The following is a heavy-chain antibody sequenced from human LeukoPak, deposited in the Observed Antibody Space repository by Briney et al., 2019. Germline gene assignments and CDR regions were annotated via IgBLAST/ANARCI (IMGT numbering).Heavy chain of an antibody. CDR1: GFTFSSYS. CDR2: ISSSSSYI. D-gene: IGHD5-18*01. V-gene: IGHV3-21*01. Sequence: GGSLRLSCAASGFTFSSYSMNWVRQAPGKGLEWVSSISSSSSYIYYADSVKGRFTISRDNAKNSLYQQMNSLRAEDTAVYYCARDQGVQLPGSDYWGQGTLVTVSS. J-gene: IGHJ4*02. CDR3: ARDQGVQLPGSDY.